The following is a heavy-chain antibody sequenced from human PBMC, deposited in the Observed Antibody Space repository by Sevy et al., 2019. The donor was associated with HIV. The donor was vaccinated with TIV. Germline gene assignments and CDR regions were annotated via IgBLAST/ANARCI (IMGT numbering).Heavy chain of an antibody. D-gene: IGHD6-6*01. CDR3: ARGGAGRQFDYYYYMDV. J-gene: IGHJ6*03. CDR2: VYYTGKT. Sequence: SETLSLTCNVSGGSITRYYWNWIRQTPGKGLEWIAFVYYTGKTNYNPSLKSRATVSLDTSKSQFSLKLSSVTAADTAVDYCARGGAGRQFDYYYYMDVWGKGTTVTVSS. CDR1: GGSITRYY. V-gene: IGHV4-59*01.